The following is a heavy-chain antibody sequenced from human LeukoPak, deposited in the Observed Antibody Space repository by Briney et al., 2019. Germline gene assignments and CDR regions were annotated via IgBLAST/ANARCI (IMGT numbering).Heavy chain of an antibody. J-gene: IGHJ4*02. CDR1: GGSISSHY. D-gene: IGHD2-21*02. CDR2: IYYSGSN. Sequence: PSETLSLTCTVSGGSISSHYWSWVRQPPGKGLEWIGYIYYSGSNNYNPSLKSRVTISVETSKKQFSLKLSSVTAADTAVYYCAREGELAYCGGDCYFFFYWGLGTLVTVSS. CDR3: AREGELAYCGGDCYFFFY. V-gene: IGHV4-59*11.